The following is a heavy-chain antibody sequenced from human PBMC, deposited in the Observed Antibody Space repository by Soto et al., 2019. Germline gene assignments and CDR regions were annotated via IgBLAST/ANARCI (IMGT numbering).Heavy chain of an antibody. CDR1: GGSVSSGSYY. CDR2: IYYSGST. Sequence: QVQLQESGPGLVKPSETLSLTCTVSGGSVSSGSYYWSWIRQPPGKGLEWIGYIYYSGSTNYNPSLNGRVTISVDTSKNQCALKLSSVTAADTAVYYCARGIEGWYQGRYYYGMDVWGQGTTVTVSS. D-gene: IGHD6-19*01. V-gene: IGHV4-61*01. CDR3: ARGIEGWYQGRYYYGMDV. J-gene: IGHJ6*02.